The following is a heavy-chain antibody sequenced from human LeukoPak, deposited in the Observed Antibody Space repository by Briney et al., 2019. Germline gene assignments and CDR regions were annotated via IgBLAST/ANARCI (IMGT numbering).Heavy chain of an antibody. J-gene: IGHJ3*02. D-gene: IGHD2-2*01. Sequence: GGSPRLSCAASGFTFDDYGMSWVRQAPGKGLEWVSGINWNGGSTGYADSVKGRFTISRDNAKNSLYLQMNSLRAEDTALYYCARTRYCSSTSCYYDAFDIWGQGTMVTVSS. V-gene: IGHV3-20*04. CDR1: GFTFDDYG. CDR3: ARTRYCSSTSCYYDAFDI. CDR2: INWNGGST.